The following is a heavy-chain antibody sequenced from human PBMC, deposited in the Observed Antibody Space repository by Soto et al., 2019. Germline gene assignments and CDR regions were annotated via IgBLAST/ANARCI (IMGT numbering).Heavy chain of an antibody. J-gene: IGHJ4*02. CDR2: ISGSGGNT. V-gene: IGHV3-23*01. CDR1: GFTFGTYA. D-gene: IGHD1-7*01. Sequence: EVQLLESGGGLVQPGGSLRLSCAASGFTFGTYAMSWVRQAPGKGLEWVSSISGSGGNTHYADSVKGRFTISRDNSKNTLYLQMNSLRAEDTAVYYCAKIITGATDYGGQGTLVTVSS. CDR3: AKIITGATDY.